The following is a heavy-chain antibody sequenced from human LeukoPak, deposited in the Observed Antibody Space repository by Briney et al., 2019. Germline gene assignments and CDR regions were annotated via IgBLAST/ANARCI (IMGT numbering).Heavy chain of an antibody. Sequence: GGSLRLSCAVSGFSFSDHYMDWVRQPPRKGLEWVGRTRSKANSYTTEYAASVKGRFTISSDDSKNSLYLQMNSLKTEDTAVYYCARDYYDGSGYYQDYWGQGTLVTVSS. J-gene: IGHJ4*02. D-gene: IGHD3-22*01. CDR1: GFSFSDHY. CDR2: TRSKANSYTT. V-gene: IGHV3-72*01. CDR3: ARDYYDGSGYYQDY.